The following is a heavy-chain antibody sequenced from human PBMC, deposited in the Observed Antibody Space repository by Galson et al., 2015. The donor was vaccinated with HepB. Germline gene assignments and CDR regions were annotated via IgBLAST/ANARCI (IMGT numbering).Heavy chain of an antibody. CDR2: IYSGGST. V-gene: IGHV3-53*01. CDR3: AREFLDCNSTSCYGVYYYYYMDV. Sequence: SLRLSCAASGFTVSSNHMSWVRQAPGKGLEWVSVIYSGGSTYYADSVKGRFTISRDNSKNTLYLQMNSLRAEDTAVYYCAREFLDCNSTSCYGVYYYYYMDVWGKGTTVTVSS. CDR1: GFTVSSNH. D-gene: IGHD2-2*01. J-gene: IGHJ6*03.